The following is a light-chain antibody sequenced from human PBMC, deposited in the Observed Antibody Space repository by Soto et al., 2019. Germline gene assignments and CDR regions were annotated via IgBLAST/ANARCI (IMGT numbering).Light chain of an antibody. CDR2: GSS. Sequence: EIVLTQSPGTLSLSPGERATLSCGARQSVGRTYLGWYQHKPGQAPRLLIYGSSSRAAGIPDRFSGSGSGTNFDLPISRWELEDFALYYCQQYDASPGTCGQGTKVEIK. J-gene: IGKJ1*01. CDR3: QQYDASPGT. V-gene: IGKV3-20*01. CDR1: QSVGRTY.